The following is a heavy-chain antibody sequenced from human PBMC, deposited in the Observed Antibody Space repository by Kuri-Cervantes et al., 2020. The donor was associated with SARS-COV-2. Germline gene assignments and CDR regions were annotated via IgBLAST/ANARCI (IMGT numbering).Heavy chain of an antibody. J-gene: IGHJ6*02. Sequence: LSLTCAASGFTFSSYSMNWVRQAPGKGLEWVSYISSSSGTIYYADSVKGRFTISRDNAKNSLYLQMNSLRAEDTAVYYCARATGFKIIAVAGTGDYYYGMDVWGQGTTVTVSS. CDR3: ARATGFKIIAVAGTGDYYYGMDV. V-gene: IGHV3-48*01. CDR1: GFTFSSYS. CDR2: ISSSSGTI. D-gene: IGHD6-19*01.